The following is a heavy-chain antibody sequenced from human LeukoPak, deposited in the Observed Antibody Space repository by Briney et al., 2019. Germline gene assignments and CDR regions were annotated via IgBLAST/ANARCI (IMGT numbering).Heavy chain of an antibody. CDR3: AKDDFRGIAAAGTGDY. CDR2: ISGSGGST. Sequence: GGSLRLSCAASGFTFSSYAMSWVRQAPGKGLEWVSAISGSGGSTYYADSVKGRFTISRDNSKNTLYLQMNSLRAEDTAVYYCAKDDFRGIAAAGTGDYWGQGTLVTVSS. V-gene: IGHV3-23*01. J-gene: IGHJ4*02. D-gene: IGHD6-13*01. CDR1: GFTFSSYA.